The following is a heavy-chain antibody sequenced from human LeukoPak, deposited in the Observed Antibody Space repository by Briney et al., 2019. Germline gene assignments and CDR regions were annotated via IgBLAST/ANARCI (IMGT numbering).Heavy chain of an antibody. Sequence: GGSLRLSCAASGFTFNYYSMNWVRQAPGKGLEWVSSISHIGSYIYYSDSVKGRFTISRDNAKNSLYLHMNSLRAEDTAVYYCARDVQVATIYPLDYWGQGTLVTVSS. CDR1: GFTFNYYS. CDR2: ISHIGSYI. J-gene: IGHJ4*02. D-gene: IGHD5-12*01. CDR3: ARDVQVATIYPLDY. V-gene: IGHV3-21*01.